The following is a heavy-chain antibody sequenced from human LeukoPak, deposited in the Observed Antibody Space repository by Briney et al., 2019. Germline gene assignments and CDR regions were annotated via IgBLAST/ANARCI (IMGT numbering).Heavy chain of an antibody. CDR3: ATGWIVVVPTAPWAGFDY. D-gene: IGHD2-2*01. V-gene: IGHV3-15*01. CDR1: GLTFSDAW. Sequence: GGSLRLSCVVSGLTFSDAWMNWVRQAPGKGLEWVGRIKSKTNGGTTEYAAPVKGRFAISRDDSRNTLYLQMNSLKTEDTAVYYCATGWIVVVPTAPWAGFDYWGQGTLVTVSS. J-gene: IGHJ4*02. CDR2: IKSKTNGGTT.